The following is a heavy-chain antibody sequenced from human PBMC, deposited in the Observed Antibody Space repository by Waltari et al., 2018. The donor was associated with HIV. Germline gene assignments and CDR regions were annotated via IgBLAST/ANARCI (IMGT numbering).Heavy chain of an antibody. V-gene: IGHV3-23*01. D-gene: IGHD4-4*01. CDR3: AKNESNSKYDYYGLDV. CDR2: LSRIEGST. CDR1: GFDLTTYA. Sequence: EVQLLASGGGLVQPGGSLTLACAASGFDLTTYAMSWVRQAPGKGLEWVSGLSRIEGSTTYADSVKGRFTISRDKSKNTVYLQMNSLRAEDTAVYYCAKNESNSKYDYYGLDVWGQGTTVTVSS. J-gene: IGHJ6*02.